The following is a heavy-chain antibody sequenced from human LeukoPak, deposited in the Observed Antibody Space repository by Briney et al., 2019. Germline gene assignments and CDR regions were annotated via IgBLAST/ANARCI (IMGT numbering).Heavy chain of an antibody. CDR1: GYTFTDYG. V-gene: IGHV1-18*01. CDR2: ISAYNDFT. D-gene: IGHD2-2*01. J-gene: IGHJ4*02. CDR3: ARVEVPTALLGFDY. Sequence: GASVKVSCKASGYTFTDYGITWVREAPGQELERMGWISAYNDFTNYAQKLQGRVTMTTDTSTSTAYMELRSLRSDDTAVYYCARVEVPTALLGFDYWGQGTLVTVSS.